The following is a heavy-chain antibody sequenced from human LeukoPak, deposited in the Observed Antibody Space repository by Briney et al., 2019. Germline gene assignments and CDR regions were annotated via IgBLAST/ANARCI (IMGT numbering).Heavy chain of an antibody. V-gene: IGHV4-39*07. CDR2: MYYSGST. CDR3: ARHQLQYRYGRGFYDYYMDV. CDR1: GGSISSNSYY. J-gene: IGHJ6*03. Sequence: NPSETLSLTCTVSGGSISSNSYYWGWIRQPPGKGLEWIGNMYYSGSTYYNPSLKSRVTISVDTSNNQFSLSLSSVTAADTAIYYCARHQLQYRYGRGFYDYYMDVWGKGTTVTVS. D-gene: IGHD5-18*01.